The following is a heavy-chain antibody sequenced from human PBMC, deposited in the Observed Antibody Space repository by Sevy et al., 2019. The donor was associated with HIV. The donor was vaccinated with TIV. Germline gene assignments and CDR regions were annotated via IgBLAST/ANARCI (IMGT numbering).Heavy chain of an antibody. Sequence: GGSLRLSCAASGFTFSSYSMNWVRQAPGKGLEWVSSISSSSSYIYYENSGKGRFTISRDNAKNSLYLQMNSLRAEDTAVYYCARDPMSYYYDSSGYFDYWGQGTLVTVSS. CDR2: ISSSSSYI. CDR1: GFTFSSYS. CDR3: ARDPMSYYYDSSGYFDY. J-gene: IGHJ4*02. V-gene: IGHV3-21*01. D-gene: IGHD3-22*01.